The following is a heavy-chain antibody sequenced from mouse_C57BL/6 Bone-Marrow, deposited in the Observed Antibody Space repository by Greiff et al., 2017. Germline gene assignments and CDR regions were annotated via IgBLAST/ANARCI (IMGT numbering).Heavy chain of an antibody. CDR1: GYTFTSYG. Sequence: QVQLQQSGAELARPGASVKLSCKASGYTFTSYGISWVKQRTGQGLEWIGEIYPRSGNTYYNEKFKGKATLTADKSSSTAYMELRSLTSEDSAVYVCARGTPVVATGEAWFAYWGQGTLVTVSA. CDR3: ARGTPVVATGEAWFAY. J-gene: IGHJ3*01. V-gene: IGHV1-81*01. D-gene: IGHD1-1*01. CDR2: IYPRSGNT.